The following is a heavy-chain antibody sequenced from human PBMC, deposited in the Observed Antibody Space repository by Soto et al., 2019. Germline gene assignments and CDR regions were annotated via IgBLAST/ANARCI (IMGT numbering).Heavy chain of an antibody. Sequence: HPGGSLRLSCAASGFTFSSYAMSWVRQAPGKGLEWVSAISGSGGSTYYADSVKGRFTISRDNSKNTLYLQMNSLRAEDTAVYYCAKTGFQNYYYYGMDVWGQGTTVTVSS. CDR1: GFTFSSYA. CDR2: ISGSGGST. V-gene: IGHV3-23*01. CDR3: AKTGFQNYYYYGMDV. J-gene: IGHJ6*02.